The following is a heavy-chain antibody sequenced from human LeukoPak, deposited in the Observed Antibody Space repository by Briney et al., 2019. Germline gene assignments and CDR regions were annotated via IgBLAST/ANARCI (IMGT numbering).Heavy chain of an antibody. CDR2: IYYSGST. CDR1: GFTFSSYS. Sequence: PGGSLRLSCAASGFTFSSYSMNWIRQPPGKGLEWVGSIYYSGSTYYNPSLKSRVTISVDTSKNQFSLKLSSVTAADTAVYYCARSKWLPLTRWGQGTLVTVSS. CDR3: ARSKWLPLTR. J-gene: IGHJ4*02. V-gene: IGHV4-39*01. D-gene: IGHD5-24*01.